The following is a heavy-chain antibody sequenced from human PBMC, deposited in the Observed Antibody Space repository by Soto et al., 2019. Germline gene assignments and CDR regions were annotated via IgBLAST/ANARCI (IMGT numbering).Heavy chain of an antibody. CDR3: ARSRLVGATLVYFDY. D-gene: IGHD1-26*01. Sequence: LRLSCAASGFTFSNYPMNWIRQAPGKGLEWLSSISASGRNAYYADSVKGRFTISRDSSKNTLYLQLDSLRVEDTAIYFCARSRLVGATLVYFDYWGQGTLVTVSS. J-gene: IGHJ4*02. CDR2: ISASGRNA. CDR1: GFTFSNYP. V-gene: IGHV3-23*01.